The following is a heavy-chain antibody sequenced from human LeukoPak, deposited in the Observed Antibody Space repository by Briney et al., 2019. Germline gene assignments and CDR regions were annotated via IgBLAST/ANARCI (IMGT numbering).Heavy chain of an antibody. CDR1: GGSISSGGYS. CDR3: ARGPSWGSAYFDY. V-gene: IGHV4-61*02. J-gene: IGHJ4*02. CDR2: IYTSGSA. D-gene: IGHD7-27*01. Sequence: PSQTLSLTCAVSGGSISSGGYSWSWIRQPAGKGLEWIGRIYTSGSANYNPSLKSRVTVSVDTSKNQISLNLTSVTAADTAVYYCARGPSWGSAYFDYWGQGTLVTVSS.